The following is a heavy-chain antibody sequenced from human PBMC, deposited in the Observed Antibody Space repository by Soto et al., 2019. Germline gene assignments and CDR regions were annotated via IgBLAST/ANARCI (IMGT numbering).Heavy chain of an antibody. D-gene: IGHD3-16*01. J-gene: IGHJ3*02. CDR2: IYQSGST. Sequence: QVQLQESGPGLVKPSGTLSLTCVVSGASISGGHWWSWVRQSPGKGLEWIGEIYQSGSTNYNPSLKSRVIISVDNSMNQFSMKLTSVTAADTALYYCARDRGSTMTGDALDIWGQGTMVTVSS. CDR1: GASISGGHW. V-gene: IGHV4-4*02. CDR3: ARDRGSTMTGDALDI.